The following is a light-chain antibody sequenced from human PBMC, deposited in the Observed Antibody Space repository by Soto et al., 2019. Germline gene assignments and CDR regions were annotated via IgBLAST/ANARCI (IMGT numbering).Light chain of an antibody. V-gene: IGLV2-11*01. Sequence: QSALTQPRSVSGSPGQSVTISCTGNSSDVGDYDYVSWFQQHPGKAPKVMIYDVNKRPSGVPDRLSGSKSGNTASLTISGLQAEDEADYYCCSYAGSYTWVFGGGTKLTVL. CDR3: CSYAGSYTWV. CDR2: DVN. J-gene: IGLJ3*02. CDR1: SSDVGDYDY.